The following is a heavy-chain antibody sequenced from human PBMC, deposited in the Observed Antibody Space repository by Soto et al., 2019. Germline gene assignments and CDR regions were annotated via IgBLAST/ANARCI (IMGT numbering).Heavy chain of an antibody. CDR3: ARVGYYDFWSGYYNPYYYYGMDV. J-gene: IGHJ6*02. V-gene: IGHV4-4*02. Sequence: PSETLSLTCAVSGGSISSSNWWSWVRQPPGKGLEWIGEIYHSGSTNYNPSLKSRVTISVDKSKNQFSLKLSSVTAADTAVYYCARVGYYDFWSGYYNPYYYYGMDVWGQGTTVTVSS. CDR2: IYHSGST. D-gene: IGHD3-3*01. CDR1: GGSISSSNW.